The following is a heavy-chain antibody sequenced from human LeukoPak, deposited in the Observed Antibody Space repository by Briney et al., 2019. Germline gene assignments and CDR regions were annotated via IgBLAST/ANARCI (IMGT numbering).Heavy chain of an antibody. J-gene: IGHJ4*02. Sequence: PGGSLRLSCAASGFTFSAYAMSWVRQAPGKGLEWVSTLSGTGGIVRYADSVRGRFTISRGNPENTLYLQMNSLRAEDTAVYYCAKDSDSSDYYTFQNYWGQGALVTVSS. CDR2: LSGTGGIV. V-gene: IGHV3-23*01. CDR1: GFTFSAYA. D-gene: IGHD6-19*01. CDR3: AKDSDSSDYYTFQNY.